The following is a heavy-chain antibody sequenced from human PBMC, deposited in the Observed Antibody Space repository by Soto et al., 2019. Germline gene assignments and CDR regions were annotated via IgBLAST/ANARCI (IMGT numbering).Heavy chain of an antibody. J-gene: IGHJ4*02. Sequence: PGGSLRLSCAASGFTFSDYYMSWIRQAPGKGLEWVSYISSSGSTIYYADSVKGRFTISRDNAKNSLYLQMNSLRAEDTAVYYCAKVLFDEKYSGWWQSSDYWGQGTLVTVSS. D-gene: IGHD6-19*01. CDR3: AKVLFDEKYSGWWQSSDY. V-gene: IGHV3-11*01. CDR2: ISSSGSTI. CDR1: GFTFSDYY.